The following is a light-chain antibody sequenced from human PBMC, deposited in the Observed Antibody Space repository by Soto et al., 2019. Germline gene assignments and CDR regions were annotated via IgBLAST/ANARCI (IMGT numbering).Light chain of an antibody. V-gene: IGKV1-5*03. Sequence: DIQMTQSPSTLSASVGDRVTIACRASQNMGDWLAWYQQKPGKAPNLLIYKASTLESGVPSRFSGSGSGTEFTLAISSLQPEDFATYYGQQYNDLSTFGGGTKVEL. CDR3: QQYNDLST. J-gene: IGKJ4*01. CDR2: KAS. CDR1: QNMGDW.